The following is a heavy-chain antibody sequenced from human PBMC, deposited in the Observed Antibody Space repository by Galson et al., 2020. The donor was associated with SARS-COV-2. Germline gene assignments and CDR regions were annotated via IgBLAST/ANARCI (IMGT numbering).Heavy chain of an antibody. J-gene: IGHJ6*02. V-gene: IGHV3-30*18. Sequence: AGGSLRLSCAASGFTFSSYGMHWVRQAPGKGLEWVAVISYDGSNKYYADSVKGRFTISRDNSKNTLYLQMNSLRAEDTAVYYCAKETEGIAADLWVIGMDVWGQGTTVTVSS. CDR1: GFTFSSYG. CDR2: ISYDGSNK. CDR3: AKETEGIAADLWVIGMDV. D-gene: IGHD6-13*01.